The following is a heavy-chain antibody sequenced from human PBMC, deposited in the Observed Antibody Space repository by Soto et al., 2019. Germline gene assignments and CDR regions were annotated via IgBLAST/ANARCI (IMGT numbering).Heavy chain of an antibody. V-gene: IGHV3-23*01. CDR1: GFTFSAYA. CDR3: AKVRASAAAGHFDS. Sequence: PGGSLRLSCAASGFTFSAYAMSWVRQAPGKGLEWVSVISGSGGTTYYADSVKGRFTISRDNSKNTLYVQMNSLRAEDTAVYYCAKVRASAAAGHFDSWGQGTLVTVSS. J-gene: IGHJ4*02. D-gene: IGHD6-13*01. CDR2: ISGSGGTT.